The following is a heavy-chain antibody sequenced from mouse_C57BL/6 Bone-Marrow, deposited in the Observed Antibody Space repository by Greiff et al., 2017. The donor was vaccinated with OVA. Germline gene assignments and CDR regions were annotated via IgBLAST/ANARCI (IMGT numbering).Heavy chain of an antibody. Sequence: QVQLQQPGAELVRPGSSVKLSCKASGYTFTSYWMHWVKQRPIQGLEWIGNIDPSDSETHYNQKFKDKATVTVDKSSNTAYMQLSRLTSEDSAVYYCSSLIYGGYRAWFAYWGQGTLVTVSA. V-gene: IGHV1-52*01. D-gene: IGHD2-3*01. CDR2: IDPSDSET. CDR1: GYTFTSYW. J-gene: IGHJ3*01. CDR3: SSLIYGGYRAWFAY.